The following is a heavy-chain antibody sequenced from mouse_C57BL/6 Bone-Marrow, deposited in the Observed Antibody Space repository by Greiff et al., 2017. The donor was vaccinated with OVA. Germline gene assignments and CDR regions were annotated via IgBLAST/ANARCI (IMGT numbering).Heavy chain of an antibody. J-gene: IGHJ3*01. D-gene: IGHD2-3*01. CDR2: IDPENGDT. V-gene: IGHV14-4*01. Sequence: VQLQQSGAELVRPGASVKLSCTASGFNIKDDYMHWVKQRPEQGLEWIGWIDPENGDTKYASKFQGKATITADTSSNTAYLQLSSLTSEDTAVYYCTAIYDGYSLWGQGTLVTVSA. CDR1: GFNIKDDY. CDR3: TAIYDGYSL.